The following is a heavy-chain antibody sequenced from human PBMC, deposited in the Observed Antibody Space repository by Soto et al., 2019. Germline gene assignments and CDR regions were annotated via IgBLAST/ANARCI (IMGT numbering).Heavy chain of an antibody. CDR1: GFTFSSYG. J-gene: IGHJ4*02. Sequence: PGGSLRLSCAASGFTFSSYGMHWVRQAPGKGLEWVAVISYDGSNKYYADSVKGRFTISRDNSKNTLYLQMNSLRAEDTAVYYCAKGGQYQLLYTPASNWGQGTLVTVS. CDR2: ISYDGSNK. V-gene: IGHV3-30*18. CDR3: AKGGQYQLLYTPASN. D-gene: IGHD2-2*02.